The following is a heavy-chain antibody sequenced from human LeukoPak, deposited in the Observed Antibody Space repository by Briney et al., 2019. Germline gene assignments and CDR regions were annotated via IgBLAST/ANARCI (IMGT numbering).Heavy chain of an antibody. CDR2: MNPNSGYT. V-gene: IGHV1-8*01. J-gene: IGHJ5*02. Sequence: VASVEVSCKASGYSFTSYDINWVRQATGQGLEWMGWMNPNSGYTGYAQRFQGRITTTRNTSISTVYMELSSLRFEDTAIYYCARMTYDGSGPNPNWFDPWGQGTLVTVSS. CDR3: ARMTYDGSGPNPNWFDP. D-gene: IGHD3-22*01. CDR1: GYSFTSYD.